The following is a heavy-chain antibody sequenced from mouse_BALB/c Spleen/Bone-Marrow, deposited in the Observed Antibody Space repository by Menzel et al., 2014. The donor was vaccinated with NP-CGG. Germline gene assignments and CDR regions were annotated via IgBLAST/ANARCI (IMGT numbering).Heavy chain of an antibody. CDR3: TIPTARACFDY. V-gene: IGHV1S127*01. CDR2: IDPSDSYT. CDR1: GYTFTSYW. Sequence: VQLQQSGAELVKPGASVKMSCKASGYTFTSYWMHRVKQRPGQGLEWIGVIDPSDSYTSYNQKFKGKATSTVDTSTSTAYMQLSSLTSEDSAVYYCTIPTARACFDYWGQGTTLTVSS. D-gene: IGHD3-2*01. J-gene: IGHJ2*01.